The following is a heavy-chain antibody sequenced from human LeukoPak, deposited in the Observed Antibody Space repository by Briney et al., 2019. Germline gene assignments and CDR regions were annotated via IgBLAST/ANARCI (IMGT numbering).Heavy chain of an antibody. D-gene: IGHD2-2*02. CDR1: GFAFSNGW. J-gene: IGHJ4*02. V-gene: IGHV3-15*01. CDR2: IKSKSDGGTT. Sequence: PGGSLRLSCAASGFAFSNGWMTWVRQAPGKGLEWVGRIKSKSDGGTTDYAAPVKGRFTISRDGSTNTVYLHMNSLKTEDTAVYFCTSNLYCSTSSCYTLDNWGQGTLVAVSP. CDR3: TSNLYCSTSSCYTLDN.